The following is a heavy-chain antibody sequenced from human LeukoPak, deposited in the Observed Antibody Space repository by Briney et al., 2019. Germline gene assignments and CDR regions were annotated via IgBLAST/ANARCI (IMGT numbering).Heavy chain of an antibody. J-gene: IGHJ5*02. CDR2: IYYSGST. CDR1: GGSISSSSYY. CDR3: ARVPYNWNYGWSDP. D-gene: IGHD1-7*01. Sequence: SETLSLTCTVSGGSISSSSYYWGWIRQPPGKGLEWIGSIYYSGSTYYNPSLKSRVTISVDTSKNQFSLKLSSVTAADTAVYYCARVPYNWNYGWSDPWGQGTLVTVSS. V-gene: IGHV4-39*01.